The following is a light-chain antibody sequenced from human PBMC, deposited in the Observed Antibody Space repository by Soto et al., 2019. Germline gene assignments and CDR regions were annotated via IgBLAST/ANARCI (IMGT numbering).Light chain of an antibody. J-gene: IGLJ2*01. V-gene: IGLV3-1*01. CDR2: QNS. CDR3: QAWGTNTVI. CDR1: KLGDTY. Sequence: SYELTQPPSVSVSRGQTASVTCSGHKLGDTYASWYQQKEGQSPVLVFYQNSKRPLGIPERFSGSSSGDTATLTISGTQAMDEAVYYCQAWGTNTVIFGGGTKLTVL.